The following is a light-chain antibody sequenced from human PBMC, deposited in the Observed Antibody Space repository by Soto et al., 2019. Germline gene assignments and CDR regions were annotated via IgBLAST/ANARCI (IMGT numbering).Light chain of an antibody. Sequence: HSALTQPASVSGSPGQSVTISCTGTRRDIGDYNYVSWYQQHPGKVPKLLIYEVNKRPSGVSNRFSGSKSANSASLTISGLQAEDEADYYCSSLTNSNTLLFGGGTKVTVL. J-gene: IGLJ3*02. CDR1: RRDIGDYNY. CDR3: SSLTNSNTLL. V-gene: IGLV2-14*01. CDR2: EVN.